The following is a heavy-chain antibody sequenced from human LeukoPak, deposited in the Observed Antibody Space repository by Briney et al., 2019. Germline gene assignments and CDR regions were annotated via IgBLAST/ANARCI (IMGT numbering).Heavy chain of an antibody. CDR3: ARDGAARRNFDY. Sequence: GGSLRLSCAASGFTFSSYAMNWVRQAPGKGLEWVAVIWYDGSNKYYADSVKGRFTISRDNSKNTLYLQMNSLRAEDTAVYYCARDGAARRNFDYWGQGTLVTVSS. J-gene: IGHJ4*02. CDR2: IWYDGSNK. V-gene: IGHV3-33*08. CDR1: GFTFSSYA. D-gene: IGHD6-6*01.